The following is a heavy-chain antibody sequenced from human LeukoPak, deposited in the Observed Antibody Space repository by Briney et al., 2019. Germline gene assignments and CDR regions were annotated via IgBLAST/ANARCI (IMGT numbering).Heavy chain of an antibody. Sequence: GGPLRLSCAVSGVAFGSEAMSGVRQSPARGLEWVASISPGGGTTYYADYVKGRFTISRDNSNNSLFVQMNSLRVEDTAVYFCAKSRSGSANWALRIFDNWGQGTLVTVSS. J-gene: IGHJ4*02. CDR1: GVAFGSEA. D-gene: IGHD1-1*01. V-gene: IGHV3-23*01. CDR3: AKSRSGSANWALRIFDN. CDR2: ISPGGGTT.